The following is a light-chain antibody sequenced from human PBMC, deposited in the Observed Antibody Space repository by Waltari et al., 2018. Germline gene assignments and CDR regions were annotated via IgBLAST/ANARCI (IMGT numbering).Light chain of an antibody. CDR2: DAS. Sequence: DIQMTQSPSSLSASVGDRVNITCQASQDISNYLNWYQQKPGKAPKLLIYDASNLQTGVPSRFSGSGSGTDFTFTISSLQPEDIATFYCLQYDNLPITFGQGTRLEIK. V-gene: IGKV1-33*01. CDR1: QDISNY. CDR3: LQYDNLPIT. J-gene: IGKJ5*01.